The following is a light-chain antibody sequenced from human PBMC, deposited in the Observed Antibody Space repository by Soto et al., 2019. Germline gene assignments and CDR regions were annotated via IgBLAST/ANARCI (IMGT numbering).Light chain of an antibody. V-gene: IGLV3-21*02. CDR1: KIGSKI. CDR2: DAS. J-gene: IGLJ1*01. Sequence: SYELTQPPWVSVGPGQTARITWGGDKIGSKIVHWYRQRPGQAPVAVVFDASDRPSGIPDRISASRSGDTATLTISRVDAGDEADYYCQVWASTDEFFVFGSGTKLTVL. CDR3: QVWASTDEFFV.